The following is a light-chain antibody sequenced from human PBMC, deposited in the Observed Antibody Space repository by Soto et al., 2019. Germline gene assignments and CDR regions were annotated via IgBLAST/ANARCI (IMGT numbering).Light chain of an antibody. CDR2: AVS. J-gene: IGLJ1*01. CDR1: SSDIGSYNH. CDR3: ISSTDRQSYL. Sequence: QSLLSQPASVSGSPGESITISCSGTSSDIGSYNHVAWYQQCPGKSPKLMIYAVSDRPPGVSDRFSGSRSGITASLTISGLQTEDEAHSYCISSTDRQSYLFGTGTKVTVL. V-gene: IGLV2-14*03.